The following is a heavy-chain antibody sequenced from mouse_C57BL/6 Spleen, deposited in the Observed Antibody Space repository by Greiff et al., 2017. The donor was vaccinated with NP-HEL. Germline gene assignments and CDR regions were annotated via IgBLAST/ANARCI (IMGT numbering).Heavy chain of an antibody. CDR2: ISDGGSYT. J-gene: IGHJ3*01. V-gene: IGHV5-4*01. Sequence: EVQVVESGGGLVKPGGSLKLSCAASGFTFSSYAMSWVRQTPEKRLEWVATISDGGSYTYYPDNVKGRFTISRDNAKNNLYLQMSHLKSEDTAMYYCAREGLRRWFAYWGQGTLVTVSA. D-gene: IGHD2-4*01. CDR3: AREGLRRWFAY. CDR1: GFTFSSYA.